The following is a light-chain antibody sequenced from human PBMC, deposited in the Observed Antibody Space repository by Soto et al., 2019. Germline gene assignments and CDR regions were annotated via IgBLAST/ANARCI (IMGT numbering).Light chain of an antibody. CDR3: SSYTSSSTLV. V-gene: IGLV2-14*01. Sequence: QSALTQPASVSGSPGQSITISCTGTSSDVGGYSYVSWYQQHPGKAPKLMIYDVSNRPSGVSNRFSGSKSGNTASLTISGPQTEDEVDYHCSSYTSSSTLVFGGGTKLTVL. J-gene: IGLJ2*01. CDR2: DVS. CDR1: SSDVGGYSY.